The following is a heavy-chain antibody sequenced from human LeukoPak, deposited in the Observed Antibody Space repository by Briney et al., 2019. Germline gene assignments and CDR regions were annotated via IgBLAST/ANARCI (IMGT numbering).Heavy chain of an antibody. Sequence: SQTLSLTSTVSGGSISSYYWSWIRQPPGKGLEWIGYIYYSGSTNSNPSLKSRVTISVEPSKNQFSLKLTSVTAANPAGYYCARQSGIPYCGGDSNLASPGAFDIGGQGTMATVSS. J-gene: IGHJ3*02. V-gene: IGHV4-59*08. D-gene: IGHD2-21*02. CDR1: GGSISSYY. CDR3: ARQSGIPYCGGDSNLASPGAFDI. CDR2: IYYSGST.